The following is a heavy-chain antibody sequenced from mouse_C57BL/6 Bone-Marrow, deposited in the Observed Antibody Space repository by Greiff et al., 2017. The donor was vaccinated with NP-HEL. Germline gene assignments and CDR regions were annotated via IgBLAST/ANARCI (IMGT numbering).Heavy chain of an antibody. CDR2: ISYDGSN. V-gene: IGHV3-6*01. Sequence: EVQLVESGPGLVKPSQSLSLTCSVTGYSITSGYYWNWIRQFPGNKLEWMGYISYDGSNNYNPSLKNRISITRDTSKNQFFLKLNSVTTEDTATYYCARDHPHWGQGTSVTVSS. CDR3: ARDHPH. CDR1: GYSITSGYY. J-gene: IGHJ4*01.